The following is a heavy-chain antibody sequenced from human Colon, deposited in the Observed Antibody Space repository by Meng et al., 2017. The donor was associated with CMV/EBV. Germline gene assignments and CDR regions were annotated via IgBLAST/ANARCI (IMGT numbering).Heavy chain of an antibody. CDR1: GFTFSSYA. D-gene: IGHD2-2*01. CDR3: ARERQVGY. V-gene: IGHV3-23*01. J-gene: IGHJ4*02. CDR2: SGSGGST. Sequence: GASLKISCAASGFTFSSYAINWVRQAPGKGMEWVSFSGSGGSTYYADSVKGRLTISRDNSKNTLYLQMNGLRAEDTAIYYCARERQVGYWGQGTLVTVSS.